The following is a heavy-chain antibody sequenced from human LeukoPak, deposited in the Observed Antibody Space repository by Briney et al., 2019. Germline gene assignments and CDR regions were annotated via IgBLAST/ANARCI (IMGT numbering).Heavy chain of an antibody. CDR3: ARDSGYSGYSDY. CDR1: GFTFSSYS. J-gene: IGHJ4*02. CDR2: ISSSSSYI. Sequence: PGGSLRLACAASGFTFSSYSMNWVRQAPGKGPEWVSFISSSSSYIYYADSVKGRFTISRDNAKNSLYLQMNSLRAEDTAVYYCARDSGYSGYSDYWGQGTLVTVSS. V-gene: IGHV3-21*01. D-gene: IGHD5-12*01.